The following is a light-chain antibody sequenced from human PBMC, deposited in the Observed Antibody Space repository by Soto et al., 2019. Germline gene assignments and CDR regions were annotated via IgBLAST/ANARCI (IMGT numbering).Light chain of an antibody. CDR3: QHDYNYPWT. J-gene: IGKJ1*01. CDR2: AAS. Sequence: AVLLTQSPSSFSASTGDRATITCRASQDINNYLAWYQQVPGKAPKLLLYAASILQTGVPSRFSGSGSGTDFTLTINGLQSEDFATYFCQHDYNYPWTFGQGTTVE. CDR1: QDINNY. V-gene: IGKV1-8*01.